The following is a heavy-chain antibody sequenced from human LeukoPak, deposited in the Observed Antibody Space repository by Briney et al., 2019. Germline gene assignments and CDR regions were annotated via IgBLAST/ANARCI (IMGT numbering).Heavy chain of an antibody. D-gene: IGHD3-10*01. J-gene: IGHJ4*02. CDR3: ARGWFGELLSPRFDY. CDR2: INGNGGRT. V-gene: IGHV3-23*01. Sequence: GGSLRLSCAASGFTFSSYAMSWVRQAPGKGLEWVSSINGNGGRTYYADSVRGRFTISRDNAKNSLYLQMNSLRAEDTALYYCARGWFGELLSPRFDYWGQGTLVTVSS. CDR1: GFTFSSYA.